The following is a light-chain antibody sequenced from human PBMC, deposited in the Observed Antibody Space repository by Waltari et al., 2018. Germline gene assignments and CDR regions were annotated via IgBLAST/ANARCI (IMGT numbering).Light chain of an antibody. J-gene: IGKJ3*01. V-gene: IGKV1-39*01. CDR2: VIS. Sequence: DIQMTQSPSSLSASVGDRVTITCRASQTINKYLNWYQKKPGRAPKVLISVISYLHTGVPSRFSGSGSGTDFTLTISSLQPEDVATYFCQQYFRGPISFGPGTKLEMK. CDR1: QTINKY. CDR3: QQYFRGPIS.